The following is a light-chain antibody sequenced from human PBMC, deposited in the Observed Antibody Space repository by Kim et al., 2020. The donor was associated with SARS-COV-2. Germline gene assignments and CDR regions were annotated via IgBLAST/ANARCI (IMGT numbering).Light chain of an antibody. CDR2: AAS. CDR1: QSISNY. V-gene: IGKV1-39*01. CDR3: QQSYNTPWT. Sequence: SASVGDRVTITCRTSQSISNYLNWYQQQPGKAPKLLIYAASSLQSGVPSRFSGSGSGTDFTLTISSLQHEYVATYHCQQSYNTPWTFGQGTKLEI. J-gene: IGKJ1*01.